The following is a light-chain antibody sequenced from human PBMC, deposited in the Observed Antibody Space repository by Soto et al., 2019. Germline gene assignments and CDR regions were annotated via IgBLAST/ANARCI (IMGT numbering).Light chain of an antibody. CDR2: GAS. J-gene: IGKJ1*01. V-gene: IGKV3-20*01. Sequence: PGERATLSCRASQSVSSNTLAWYQQKHGQAPRLLMYGASTRATGIPDRFSGSGSGTDFTLTVSRLEPDDFAVYYCQQYGTSPSWTFGQGTKVDIK. CDR3: QQYGTSPSWT. CDR1: QSVSSNT.